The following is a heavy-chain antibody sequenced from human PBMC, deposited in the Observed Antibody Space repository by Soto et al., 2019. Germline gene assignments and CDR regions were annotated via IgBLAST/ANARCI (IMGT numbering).Heavy chain of an antibody. V-gene: IGHV4-39*01. CDR2: IYHRGAT. Sequence: QLQLLESGPGLVKPTETLSLICTVSGGSINNRDHFWGWIRQSPGEGLEWIGSIYHRGATYYNPSLSGRVAIAVDTSNNQFSLNRYSVADADTAVYFGARLLCSGDSCSYWCSDRWGRGTLVAVCS. CDR3: ARLLCSGDSCSYWCSDR. CDR1: GGSINNRDHF. J-gene: IGHJ2*01. D-gene: IGHD2-15*01.